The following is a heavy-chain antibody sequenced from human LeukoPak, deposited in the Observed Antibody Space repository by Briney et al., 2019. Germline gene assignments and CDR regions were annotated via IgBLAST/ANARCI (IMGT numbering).Heavy chain of an antibody. D-gene: IGHD3-10*01. Sequence: GGSLRLSCAASGFTFSSYGMYWVCQAPGKGLEWVALIRYVGSNKYYADSVKGRFTISRDNSKNTLNLQMNSLRVEDTAVYYCAKGYGSGSSSSDCWGQGTLVTVSS. V-gene: IGHV3-30*02. CDR1: GFTFSSYG. J-gene: IGHJ4*02. CDR3: AKGYGSGSSSSDC. CDR2: IRYVGSNK.